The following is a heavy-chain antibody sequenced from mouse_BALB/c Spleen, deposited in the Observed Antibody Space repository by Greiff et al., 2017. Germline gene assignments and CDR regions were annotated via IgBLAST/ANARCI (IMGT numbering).Heavy chain of an antibody. D-gene: IGHD1-1*01. Sequence: VQLQQSGPGLVAPSQSLSITCTVSGFSLTSYGVHWVRQPPGKGLEWLGVIWAGGSTNYNSALMSRLSISKDNSKSQVFLKMNSLQTDDTAMYYCAREDYYGSRASMDYWGQGTSVTVSS. V-gene: IGHV2-9*02. J-gene: IGHJ4*01. CDR2: IWAGGST. CDR1: GFSLTSYG. CDR3: AREDYYGSRASMDY.